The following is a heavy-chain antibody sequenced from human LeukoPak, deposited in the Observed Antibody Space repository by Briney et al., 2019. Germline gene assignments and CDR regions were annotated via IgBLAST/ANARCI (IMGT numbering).Heavy chain of an antibody. V-gene: IGHV3-33*08. J-gene: IGHJ2*01. CDR1: GFTFSSYG. CDR3: ARGDYYDSSGEWYFDL. CDR2: IWYDGSNK. D-gene: IGHD3-22*01. Sequence: GGSLRLSCAASGFTFSSYGMHRVRQAPGKGLEWVAVIWYDGSNKYYADSVKGRFTISRDNAKNTLYLQMNSLRAEDTSVYYCARGDYYDSSGEWYFDLWGRGTLVTVSS.